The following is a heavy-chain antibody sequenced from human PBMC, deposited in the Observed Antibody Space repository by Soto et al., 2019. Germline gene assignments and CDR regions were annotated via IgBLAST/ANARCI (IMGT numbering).Heavy chain of an antibody. CDR1: GGSVSSGSYY. CDR3: ARRHWSSGYYYILDY. CDR2: IYYSGST. Sequence: PSETLSLTCTVSGGSVSSGSYYWSWIRQPPGKGLEWIGYIYYSGSTNYNPSLKSRVTISVDTSKNQFSLKLSSVTAADTAVYYCARRHWSSGYYYILDYWGQGTRVIVSS. D-gene: IGHD3-22*01. J-gene: IGHJ4*02. V-gene: IGHV4-61*01.